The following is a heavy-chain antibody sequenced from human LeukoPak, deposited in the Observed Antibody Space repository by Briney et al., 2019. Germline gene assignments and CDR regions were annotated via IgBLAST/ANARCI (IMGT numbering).Heavy chain of an antibody. CDR1: GGTFSSYA. CDR3: ARMPTIFGPQSGWFDP. D-gene: IGHD3-3*01. J-gene: IGHJ5*02. CDR2: IIPIFGTA. V-gene: IGHV1-69*13. Sequence: ASVKVSCKASGGTFSSYAISWVRQAPGQGLEWMGGIIPIFGTANYAQKFQGRVTITADESTSTAYMELSSLRSEDTAVYYCARMPTIFGPQSGWFDPWGQGTLVTVSS.